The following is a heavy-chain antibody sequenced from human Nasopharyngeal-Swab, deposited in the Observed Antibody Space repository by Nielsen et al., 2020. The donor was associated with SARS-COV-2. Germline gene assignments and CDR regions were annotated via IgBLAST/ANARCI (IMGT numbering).Heavy chain of an antibody. Sequence: SLKISCAASGFTFSLYTMNWVRQAPGKGLEWVSGISWNSGSIGYADSVKGRFTISRDNAKNSLYLLVNSLRSEDTALYYCARGTADYSNPSFDYWGQGTLVTVPS. CDR3: ARGTADYSNPSFDY. CDR1: GFTFSLYT. D-gene: IGHD4-11*01. J-gene: IGHJ4*02. CDR2: ISWNSGSI. V-gene: IGHV3-9*01.